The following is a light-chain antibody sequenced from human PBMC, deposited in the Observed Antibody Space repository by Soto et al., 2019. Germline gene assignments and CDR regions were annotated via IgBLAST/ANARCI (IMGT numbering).Light chain of an antibody. CDR3: QQSYSLPIT. CDR2: DAS. Sequence: DIQMTQSPSSLSASVGDRVTITCRASQDINNYLNWYQQRPGKAPKLLIYDASSLERGVPSRFSGTRSGTDFTFAITSLQPEDVATYYCQQSYSLPITFGQGTRLEIK. V-gene: IGKV1-33*01. CDR1: QDINNY. J-gene: IGKJ5*01.